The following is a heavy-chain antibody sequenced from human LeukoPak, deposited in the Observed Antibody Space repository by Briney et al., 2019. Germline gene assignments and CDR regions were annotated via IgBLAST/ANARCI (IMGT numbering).Heavy chain of an antibody. CDR1: GGTFSSYA. CDR3: ATGPRWYDILTGYHGTFDY. J-gene: IGHJ4*02. D-gene: IGHD3-9*01. CDR2: IIPIFGTA. V-gene: IGHV1-69*13. Sequence: SVKVSCKASGGTFSSYAISWVRQAPGQGLEWMGGIIPIFGTANYAQKFQGRVTITADESTSTAYMELSSLRSEDTAVYYCATGPRWYDILTGYHGTFDYWGQGTLVTVSS.